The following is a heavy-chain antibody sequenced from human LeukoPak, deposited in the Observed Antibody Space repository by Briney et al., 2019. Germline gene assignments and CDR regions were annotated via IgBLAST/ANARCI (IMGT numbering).Heavy chain of an antibody. V-gene: IGHV3-7*01. J-gene: IGHJ4*02. CDR2: IKQDGSEK. Sequence: GGSLRLSCAASGFTFSSYWMSWVRQAPGKGLEWVANIKQDGSEKYYVDSVKGRFTISRDNAKNSLYLQMNSLRAEDTAVYYCARDHYYDSSGEQPDYWGQGTLVTVSS. D-gene: IGHD3-22*01. CDR3: ARDHYYDSSGEQPDY. CDR1: GFTFSSYW.